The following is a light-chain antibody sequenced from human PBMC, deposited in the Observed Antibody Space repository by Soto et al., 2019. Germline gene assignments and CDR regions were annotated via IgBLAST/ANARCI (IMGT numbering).Light chain of an antibody. CDR1: QSVSGNY. V-gene: IGKV3D-20*02. J-gene: IGKJ5*01. CDR3: QQFHTWPPIT. Sequence: EFVMTQSPATLSLSPGEAATLSCRASQSVSGNYLAWYQQKPGQSPRLVIYDASSRATCIPDRFSGSGSGTDFTLTISSQQSEDFAVYVCQQFHTWPPITFGQGTRLEIK. CDR2: DAS.